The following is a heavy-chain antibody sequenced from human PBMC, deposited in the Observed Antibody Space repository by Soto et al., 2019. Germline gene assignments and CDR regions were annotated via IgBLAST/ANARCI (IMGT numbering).Heavy chain of an antibody. CDR1: GYTFTSYY. CDR3: ARGGTIFGVVIRAPFDY. Sequence: GASVKVSCKASGYTFTSYYMHWVRQAPGQGLEWMGWINPNSGDTNYAQKFQGRVTMTRDTSFRTAYMELSRLRSDDRAVYYCARGGTIFGVVIRAPFDYWGQGTLVTVSS. CDR2: INPNSGDT. J-gene: IGHJ4*02. D-gene: IGHD3-3*01. V-gene: IGHV1-2*02.